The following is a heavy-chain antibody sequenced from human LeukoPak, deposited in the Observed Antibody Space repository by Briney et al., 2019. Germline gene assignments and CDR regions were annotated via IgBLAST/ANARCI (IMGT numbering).Heavy chain of an antibody. CDR3: ATHSSSWYYYHYMDV. CDR2: INPNSGGT. J-gene: IGHJ6*03. CDR1: GYAFTGYY. Sequence: ASVKVSCKASGYAFTGYYMHWVRQAPGQGLEWMGWINPNSGGTNYAQKFQGRVTMTRDTSISTAYMELSRLRSDDTAVYYCATHSSSWYYYHYMDVRGKGTTVTVSS. V-gene: IGHV1-2*02. D-gene: IGHD6-13*01.